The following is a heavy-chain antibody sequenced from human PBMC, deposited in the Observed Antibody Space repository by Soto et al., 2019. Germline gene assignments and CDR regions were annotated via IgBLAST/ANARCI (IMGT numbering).Heavy chain of an antibody. Sequence: GATAKVSCKACGYTFTSYGISWLRQAPGQGLEWMGWISAYNGNTKYAQKVQGRVTMTTDTSTSTAYMEVRSLRSDDTAVYYCARDPRYCSGDRCYNWFDPWGQGTLVTVSS. D-gene: IGHD2-15*01. V-gene: IGHV1-18*04. J-gene: IGHJ5*02. CDR1: GYTFTSYG. CDR2: ISAYNGNT. CDR3: ARDPRYCSGDRCYNWFDP.